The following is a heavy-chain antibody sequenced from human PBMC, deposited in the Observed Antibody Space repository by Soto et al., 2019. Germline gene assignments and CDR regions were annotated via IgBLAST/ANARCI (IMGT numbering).Heavy chain of an antibody. CDR1: GGTFSSYT. V-gene: IGHV1-69*02. Sequence: GASVKVSCKASGGTFSSYTISWVRQAPGQGLEWMGRIIPILGIANYAQKFQGRVTITADKSTSTAYMELSSLRSEDMAVYYCASDYDFWSGYPNSSYYYYYMDVWGKGTTVTVSS. CDR3: ASDYDFWSGYPNSSYYYYYMDV. CDR2: IIPILGIA. J-gene: IGHJ6*03. D-gene: IGHD3-3*01.